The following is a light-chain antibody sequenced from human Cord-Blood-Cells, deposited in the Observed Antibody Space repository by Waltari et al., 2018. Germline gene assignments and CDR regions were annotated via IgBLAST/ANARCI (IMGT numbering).Light chain of an antibody. Sequence: EIVLTQSPATLSLSPGERATLSCRASQSVSSYLAWYQQKPGQAPRLLIYAASNRATVIPARFSGSGSGTDFTLTISSLEPEDFAVYYCQQRSNWLLTFGGGTKVEI. J-gene: IGKJ4*01. CDR2: AAS. CDR1: QSVSSY. CDR3: QQRSNWLLT. V-gene: IGKV3-11*01.